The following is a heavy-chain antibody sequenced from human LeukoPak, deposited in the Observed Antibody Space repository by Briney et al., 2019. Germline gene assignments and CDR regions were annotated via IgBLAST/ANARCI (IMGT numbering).Heavy chain of an antibody. V-gene: IGHV3-23*01. CDR2: ISGSGGST. CDR1: GFTSNGNA. CDR3: AKAPTPDLYSGYNDY. J-gene: IGHJ4*02. D-gene: IGHD5-12*01. Sequence: GGSLRLSCAASGFTSNGNAMSWVRQAPGKGLEWVSLISGSGGSTYYADSVKGRFTISRDNSKNPLYLQMNSLRAEDTAVYYCAKAPTPDLYSGYNDYWGQGTLVTVSS.